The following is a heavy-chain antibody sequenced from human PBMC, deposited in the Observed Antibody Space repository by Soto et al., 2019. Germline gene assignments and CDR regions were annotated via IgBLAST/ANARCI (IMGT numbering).Heavy chain of an antibody. CDR2: INPNSGGT. J-gene: IGHJ4*02. CDR3: ARDYRYYYDSSGYYYDY. D-gene: IGHD3-22*01. V-gene: IGHV1-2*02. Sequence: GASVKVSCKVSGYTFTGYYMHWVRQAPGQGLEWMGWINPNSGGTNYAQKFQGRVTMTRDTSISTAYMELSRLRSDDTAVYYCARDYRYYYDSSGYYYDYWGQGTLVTVSS. CDR1: GYTFTGYY.